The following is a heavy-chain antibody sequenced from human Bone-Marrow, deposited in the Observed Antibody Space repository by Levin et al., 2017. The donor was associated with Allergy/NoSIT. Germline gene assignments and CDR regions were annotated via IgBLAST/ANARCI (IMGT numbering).Heavy chain of an antibody. CDR2: INTNTGNP. CDR1: GYTLTSFA. V-gene: IGHV7-4-1*02. D-gene: IGHD5-24*01. CDR3: ARDSPRATGPDY. J-gene: IGHJ4*02. Sequence: GESLKISCKASGYTLTSFAINCVRQAPGQGLEWMGWINTNTGNPTYAQDFTGRFVFSLDTSVNTTYLQISSLKSEDTAIYYCARDSPRATGPDYWGQGTLVTVSS.